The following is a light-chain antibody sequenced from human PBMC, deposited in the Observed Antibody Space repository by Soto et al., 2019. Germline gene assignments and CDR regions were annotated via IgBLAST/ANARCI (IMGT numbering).Light chain of an antibody. CDR3: CSYAGSSTFLYV. Sequence: QSALTQPASVSGSPGQSITISCTGTSSDVGSYNLVSWYQQHPGKAPKLMIYEGSKRPSGVSNRFSGSKSGNTASLTISGLQAEDEDDYYCCSYAGSSTFLYVFGTGTKVTVL. CDR2: EGS. J-gene: IGLJ1*01. V-gene: IGLV2-23*03. CDR1: SSDVGSYNL.